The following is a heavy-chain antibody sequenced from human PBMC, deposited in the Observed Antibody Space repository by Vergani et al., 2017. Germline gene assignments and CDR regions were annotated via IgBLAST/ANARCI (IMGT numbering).Heavy chain of an antibody. Sequence: QVQLVESGGGVVQPGRSLRLSCAASGLTFSNYAMHWVRQAPGKGLEWVAVIWSDGSKKCYGDSVRGRFTISRDNSKNTLYLQMNSLRAEDTAVYYCAKETQDDTVEAPAAIQGTFDNWGQGTLVTVSS. CDR2: IWSDGSKK. CDR1: GLTFSNYA. J-gene: IGHJ4*02. D-gene: IGHD2-2*02. CDR3: AKETQDDTVEAPAAIQGTFDN. V-gene: IGHV3-33*06.